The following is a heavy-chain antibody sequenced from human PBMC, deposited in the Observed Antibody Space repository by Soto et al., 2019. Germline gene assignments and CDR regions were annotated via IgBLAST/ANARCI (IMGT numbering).Heavy chain of an antibody. Sequence: EVQLVESGGGLVQPGGSLRLSCAASGFTFSNYWMHWVRQAPGKGLVWVSRINSDGSSSTYADSVKGRFTISRDNAKNALDQQMYSLSGEDSGVYYCARDCRSRTGGACPGYEYDAFDMWGQVTMVTLSS. J-gene: IGHJ3*02. D-gene: IGHD2-8*02. CDR2: INSDGSSS. V-gene: IGHV3-74*01. CDR1: GFTFSNYW. CDR3: ARDCRSRTGGACPGYEYDAFDM.